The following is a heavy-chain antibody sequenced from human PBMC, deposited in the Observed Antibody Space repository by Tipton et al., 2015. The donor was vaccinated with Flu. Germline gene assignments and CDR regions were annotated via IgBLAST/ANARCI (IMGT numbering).Heavy chain of an antibody. D-gene: IGHD3-10*02. J-gene: IGHJ4*02. CDR1: GGSISSSDYY. V-gene: IGHV4-39*01. CDR2: IYYSGST. Sequence: NLSLTCTVYGGSISSSDYYWGWIRQPPGKGLKWIGTIYYSGSTYYSPSLKSRVTISVDTSKNQFSLRLSSVTAADTAVYYCARLSYYDVDLKNFYFDYWGQGTLVTVSS. CDR3: ARLSYYDVDLKNFYFDY.